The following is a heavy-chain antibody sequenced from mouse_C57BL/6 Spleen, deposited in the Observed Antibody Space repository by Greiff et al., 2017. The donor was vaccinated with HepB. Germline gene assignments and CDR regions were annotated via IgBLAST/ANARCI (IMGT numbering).Heavy chain of an antibody. CDR3: ASKGITTVVATDY. D-gene: IGHD1-1*01. CDR2: IYPGSGST. CDR1: GYTFTSYW. V-gene: IGHV1-55*01. J-gene: IGHJ2*01. Sequence: VQLQQSGAELVKPGASVKMSCKASGYTFTSYWITWVKQRPGQGLEWIGDIYPGSGSTNYNEKFKSKATLTVDTSSSTAYMQLSSLTSEDSAVYYCASKGITTVVATDYWGQGTTLTVSS.